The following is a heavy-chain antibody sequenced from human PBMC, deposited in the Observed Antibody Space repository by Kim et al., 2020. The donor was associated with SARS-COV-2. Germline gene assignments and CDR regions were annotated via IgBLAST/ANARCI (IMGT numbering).Heavy chain of an antibody. J-gene: IGHJ6*02. D-gene: IGHD3-10*01. CDR3: VKESGSGSYYAWTYYYYGMDV. V-gene: IGHV3-30*18. Sequence: GGSLRLSCAASGFTFSSYGMHWVRQAPGKGLEWVAVISYDGSNKYYADSVKGRFTISRDNSKNTLYLQMNSLRAEDTAMYYCVKESGSGSYYAWTYYYYGMDVWGQGTTVTVSS. CDR1: GFTFSSYG. CDR2: ISYDGSNK.